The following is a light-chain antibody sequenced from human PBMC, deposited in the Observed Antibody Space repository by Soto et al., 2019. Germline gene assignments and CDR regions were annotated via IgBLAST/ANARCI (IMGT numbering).Light chain of an antibody. CDR2: DVS. V-gene: IGLV2-14*01. Sequence: QSVLTQPASVSGSPVQSITISCTVTSSDVGGSNYVSWYQQLPGKAPKLMIYDVSDRPSGVSNRFSGSKSGNTASLTISGLQAEDEADYYCSSYTSSSLYVFGTGTKVTVL. J-gene: IGLJ1*01. CDR3: SSYTSSSLYV. CDR1: SSDVGGSNY.